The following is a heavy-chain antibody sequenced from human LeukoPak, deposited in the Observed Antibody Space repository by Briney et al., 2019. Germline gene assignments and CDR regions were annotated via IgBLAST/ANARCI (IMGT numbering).Heavy chain of an antibody. CDR1: GFTFSKYW. V-gene: IGHV3-7*01. Sequence: GGSLRLSCAAYGFTFSKYWMSWVRQAPGEGLEWVAIIKQDGSEKYYVDSVKGRFTISRDNAKNSLYLQMNSLRAEDTAVYYCARADPYGDFSLDYWGQGTLVTVSS. J-gene: IGHJ4*02. CDR3: ARADPYGDFSLDY. CDR2: IKQDGSEK. D-gene: IGHD4-17*01.